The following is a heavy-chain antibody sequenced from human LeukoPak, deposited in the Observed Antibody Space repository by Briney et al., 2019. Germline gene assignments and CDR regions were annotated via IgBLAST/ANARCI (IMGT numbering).Heavy chain of an antibody. CDR1: GFSVSSDS. CDR2: IHSDGKT. D-gene: IGHD2-2*02. J-gene: IGHJ3*02. Sequence: PGGSLRLSCAASGFSVSSDSMTWVRQAPGKGLEWVSVIHSDGKTFYADSVKGRFTISRGNSKNTLYLQMNSLRAEDTAVYYCARGPGPVRYCSSTSCYIGAFDIWGQGTMVTVSS. V-gene: IGHV3-53*01. CDR3: ARGPGPVRYCSSTSCYIGAFDI.